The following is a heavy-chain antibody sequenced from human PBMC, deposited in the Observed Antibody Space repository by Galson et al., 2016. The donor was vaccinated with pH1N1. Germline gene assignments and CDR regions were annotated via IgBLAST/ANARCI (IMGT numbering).Heavy chain of an antibody. J-gene: IGHJ4*02. CDR3: VRDGGHQTGRFDY. CDR2: MYHSGSI. Sequence: ETLSLTCGVSGYSISSGYYWGWIRQPPGKGLEWIGTMYHSGSIHHNPSLKSRVTISVDTSKNQFSLKLSSVTAADTAVYYCVRDGGHQTGRFDYWGQGTLVTVSS. CDR1: GYSISSGYY. D-gene: IGHD2-2*01. V-gene: IGHV4-38-2*02.